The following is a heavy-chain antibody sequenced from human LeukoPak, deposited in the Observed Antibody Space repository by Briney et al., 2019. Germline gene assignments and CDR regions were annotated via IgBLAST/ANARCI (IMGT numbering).Heavy chain of an antibody. J-gene: IGHJ4*02. D-gene: IGHD3-10*01. Sequence: SETLSLTCTVSGGSISSGSYYWSWVRQPAARGLEWIGRIYTSGSTTYNPSLNSRVTISVDTSKNQFPLKLSSVTAADTAVYYCARDGGYGSGSYYFDYWGQGTLVTVSS. CDR2: IYTSGST. CDR3: ARDGGYGSGSYYFDY. CDR1: GGSISSGSYY. V-gene: IGHV4-61*02.